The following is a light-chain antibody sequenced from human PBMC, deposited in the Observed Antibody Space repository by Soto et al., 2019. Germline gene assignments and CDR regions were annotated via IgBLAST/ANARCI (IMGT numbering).Light chain of an antibody. CDR1: SHDVGGYNY. J-gene: IGLJ1*01. V-gene: IGLV2-14*01. Sequence: QSVLTQPASVSGSPGQSITISCTGTSHDVGGYNYVSWYQQHPGKAPKLMIYDVRNRPSGVSNRFSGSTSVNTASLTISGLQAEDEADYYCSSYTTISTYVFGTGTKVTVL. CDR2: DVR. CDR3: SSYTTISTYV.